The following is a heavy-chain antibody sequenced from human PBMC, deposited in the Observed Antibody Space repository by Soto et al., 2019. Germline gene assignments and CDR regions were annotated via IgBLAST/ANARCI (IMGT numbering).Heavy chain of an antibody. CDR1: GFTFSNYW. CDR3: ASILRRADDY. CDR2: INSDGSST. D-gene: IGHD4-17*01. J-gene: IGHJ4*02. V-gene: IGHV3-74*01. Sequence: EVQLVESGGGLVQPGGSLRLSCTASGFTFSNYWMHCVRQAAGKGLEWVSRINSDGSSTNYADSVKGRFTISRDNARNTLYLQMNSLRAEDTAVYYCASILRRADDYWGQGTLVTVSS.